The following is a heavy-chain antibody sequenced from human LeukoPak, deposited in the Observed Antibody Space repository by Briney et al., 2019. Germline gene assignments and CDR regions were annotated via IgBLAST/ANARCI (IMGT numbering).Heavy chain of an antibody. V-gene: IGHV4-39*07. CDR3: ARLGGGESY. Sequence: PSETLSLTCTVSGGSISSSSYYWGWIRQPPGKGLEWIGSIYYSGSTYYNPSLKSRVTISVDTSKNQFSLKLSSVTAADTAVYYCARLGGGESYWGQGTLVTVSS. D-gene: IGHD3-16*01. J-gene: IGHJ4*02. CDR2: IYYSGST. CDR1: GGSISSSSYY.